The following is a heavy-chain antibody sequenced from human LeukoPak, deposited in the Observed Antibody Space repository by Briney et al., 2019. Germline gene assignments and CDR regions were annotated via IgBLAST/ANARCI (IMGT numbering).Heavy chain of an antibody. Sequence: PSETLSLTCTVSDGSISSSSYYWSWIRQPPGKGLEWIGYIYYSGSTNYNPSLKSRVTISVDTSKNQFSLKLSSVTAADTAVYYCARLGRSSSWYKLHPLDYWGQGTLVTVSS. CDR2: IYYSGST. CDR1: DGSISSSSYY. V-gene: IGHV4-61*05. CDR3: ARLGRSSSWYKLHPLDY. D-gene: IGHD6-13*01. J-gene: IGHJ4*02.